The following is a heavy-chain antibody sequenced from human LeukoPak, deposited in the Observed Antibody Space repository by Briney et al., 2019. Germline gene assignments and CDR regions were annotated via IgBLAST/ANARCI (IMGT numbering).Heavy chain of an antibody. CDR2: IYYSGST. CDR3: ARGMTTGTSYNWFDP. J-gene: IGHJ5*02. CDR1: GGSISSGDYY. D-gene: IGHD4-17*01. V-gene: IGHV4-31*03. Sequence: PSEALSLTCTVSGGSISSGDYYWSWIRQHPGKGLEWIGYIYYSGSTYYNPSLKSRVTISVDTSKNQFSLELSSVTAADTAVYYCARGMTTGTSYNWFDPWGQGTLVIVSS.